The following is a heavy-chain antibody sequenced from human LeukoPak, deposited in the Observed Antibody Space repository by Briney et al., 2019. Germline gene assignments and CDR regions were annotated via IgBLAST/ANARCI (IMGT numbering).Heavy chain of an antibody. D-gene: IGHD7-27*01. CDR3: AIDPNWGTHS. V-gene: IGHV3-23*01. CDR2: ISATGLST. Sequence: GGSLTLSCTASDFAFTSSGMSWVRQVPGAGLEWVSFISATGLSTYYADSVKGRFTVSRDNSKNTLYLQMNSLRAADTAVYYCAIDPNWGTHSWGQGVLVTVSS. J-gene: IGHJ4*02. CDR1: DFAFTSSG.